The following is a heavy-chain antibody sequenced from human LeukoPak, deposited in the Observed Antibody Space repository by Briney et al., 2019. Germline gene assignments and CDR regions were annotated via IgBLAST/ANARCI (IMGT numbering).Heavy chain of an antibody. CDR1: GFPFSGYW. Sequence: GGSLRLSCAASGFPFSGYWMDWVRQASGKGMEWVANTKQDGSEQYYADSVKGRFTISRDNAKNALYLQMNSLRAEDTAVYYCSRSLEYWGQGALVTVSS. CDR3: SRSLEY. CDR2: TKQDGSEQ. V-gene: IGHV3-7*01. J-gene: IGHJ4*02.